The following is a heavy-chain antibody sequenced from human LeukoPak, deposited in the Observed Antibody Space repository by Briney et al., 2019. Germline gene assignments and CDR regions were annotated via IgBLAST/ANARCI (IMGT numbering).Heavy chain of an antibody. CDR3: ARKYSSSWYGPIDP. J-gene: IGHJ5*02. CDR1: GGSISSGSYY. CDR2: IYTSGST. D-gene: IGHD6-13*01. Sequence: ASETLSLTCTVSGGSISSGSYYWSWIRQPAGKGLEWIGRIYTSGSTNYNPSLKSRVTISVDTSKNQFSLKLSSVTAADTAVYYCARKYSSSWYGPIDPWGQGTLVTVSS. V-gene: IGHV4-61*02.